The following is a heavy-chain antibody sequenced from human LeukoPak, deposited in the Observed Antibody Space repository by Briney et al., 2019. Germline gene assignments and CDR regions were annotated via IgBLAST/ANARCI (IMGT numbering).Heavy chain of an antibody. CDR3: AAPVVVVAATSDDAFDI. CDR1: GFTFSSYG. J-gene: IGHJ3*02. V-gene: IGHV3-30*03. D-gene: IGHD2-15*01. Sequence: GGSLRLSCAASGFTFSSYGMHWVRQAPGKGLEWVAVISYDGSNKYYADSVKGRFTISRDNSKNTLYLQMNSLRAEDTAVYYCAAPVVVVAATSDDAFDIWGQGTVVTVSS. CDR2: ISYDGSNK.